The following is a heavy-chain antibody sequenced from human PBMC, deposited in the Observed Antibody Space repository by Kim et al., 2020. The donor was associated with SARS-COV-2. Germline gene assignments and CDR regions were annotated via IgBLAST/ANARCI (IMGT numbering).Heavy chain of an antibody. CDR1: GFTFNNYA. V-gene: IGHV3-23*01. CDR3: AKTPYSSGWFFFDN. D-gene: IGHD6-19*01. CDR2: VSDSGDST. J-gene: IGHJ4*02. Sequence: GGSLRLSCAASGFTFNNYAMTWVRQAPGKGLEWVSHVSDSGDSTYYSDSVKGRFTVSRDNFKNTLLLQMNSLRAEDTAVYYCAKTPYSSGWFFFDNWGQGTLVTVSS.